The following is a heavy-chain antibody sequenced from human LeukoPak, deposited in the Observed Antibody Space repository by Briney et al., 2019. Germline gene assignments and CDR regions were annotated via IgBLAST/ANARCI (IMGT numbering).Heavy chain of an antibody. CDR2: IHYTGGA. CDR3: TRHAQTYYYGMDV. V-gene: IGHV4-59*08. CDR1: GSISPYY. Sequence: PETLSLTCTGGSISPYYWSWIRQSPGKGLGWIAQIHYTGGATYNPSLKSRVTISVDTSNNHLSLRLSSVTAADTAVYYRTRHAQTYYYGMDVWGQGTTVTVSS. J-gene: IGHJ6*02.